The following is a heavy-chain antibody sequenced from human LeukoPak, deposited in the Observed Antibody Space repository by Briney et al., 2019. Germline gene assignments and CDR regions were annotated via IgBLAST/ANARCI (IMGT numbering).Heavy chain of an antibody. Sequence: GASVKVSCKASGYTFTGYYMHWVRQAPGQGLEWMGWVNPNSGDTNYAQKFQGRVTMTRDTSISTAYMELSRLRSDDTAVYYCARDDCTNGVCYWFDPWGQGTLVTVSS. J-gene: IGHJ5*02. CDR3: ARDDCTNGVCYWFDP. D-gene: IGHD2-8*01. CDR1: GYTFTGYY. V-gene: IGHV1-2*02. CDR2: VNPNSGDT.